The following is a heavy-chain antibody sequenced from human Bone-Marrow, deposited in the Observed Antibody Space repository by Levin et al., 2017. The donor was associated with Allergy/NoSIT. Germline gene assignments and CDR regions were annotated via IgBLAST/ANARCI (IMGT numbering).Heavy chain of an antibody. CDR3: ATWLRAIMTYYIYYGLDM. CDR1: GFMFPKYA. Sequence: GGSLRLSCVASGFMFPKYAMHWVRQAPGKGLEWVAAVVGDGGKEFYAESVKGRFTISRDNSRGALYLQMNSLRAEDTAVYYCATWLRAIMTYYIYYGLDMWGQGTTVTVSS. CDR2: VVGDGGKE. J-gene: IGHJ6*02. D-gene: IGHD3-10*01. V-gene: IGHV3-30-3*01.